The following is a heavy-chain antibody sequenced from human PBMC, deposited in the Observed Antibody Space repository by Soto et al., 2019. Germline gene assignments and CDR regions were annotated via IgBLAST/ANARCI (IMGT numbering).Heavy chain of an antibody. CDR1: GYTFSSYA. V-gene: IGHV1-18*01. CDR2: ISAYNGNT. J-gene: IGHJ4*02. Sequence: QVQLVQSGAEVKKPGASVKVSCKASGYTFSSYAMSWVRQAPGHGLEWMGWISAYNGNTNYAQKLQGRVTMTTDTSTSTAYMELRSLRSDDTAVYYCARDSGPYASGSYDHFDYWGQGTLVTVSS. D-gene: IGHD3-10*01. CDR3: ARDSGPYASGSYDHFDY.